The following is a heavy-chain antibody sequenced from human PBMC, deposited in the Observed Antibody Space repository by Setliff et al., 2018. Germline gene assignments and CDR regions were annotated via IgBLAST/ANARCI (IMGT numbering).Heavy chain of an antibody. Sequence: PSETLSLTCTVSGGSISSGDYYWSWIRQPPGKGLEWIGYIYYSGSTYYNPSLKGRVTISVDTSKNQFSLKLSSVTAADTAVYYCARAGWLAQGGFDYWGQGTLVTVSS. D-gene: IGHD5-12*01. CDR2: IYYSGST. V-gene: IGHV4-30-4*08. CDR3: ARAGWLAQGGFDY. CDR1: GGSISSGDYY. J-gene: IGHJ4*02.